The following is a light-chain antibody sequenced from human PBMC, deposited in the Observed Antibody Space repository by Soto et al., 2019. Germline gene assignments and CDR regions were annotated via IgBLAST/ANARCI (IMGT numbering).Light chain of an antibody. J-gene: IGKJ1*01. V-gene: IGKV3D-15*01. CDR1: QSVGSN. CDR3: QQYNNWPPWT. Sequence: EVVMTQSPATLSVSPVERATPSFRSSQSVGSNLAWYQQTPGQPPRLLIYGASSRATGGPARFSGSGSGTEFTLTIRSLQSEDFAVYYCQQYNNWPPWTCGQGTKGDIK. CDR2: GAS.